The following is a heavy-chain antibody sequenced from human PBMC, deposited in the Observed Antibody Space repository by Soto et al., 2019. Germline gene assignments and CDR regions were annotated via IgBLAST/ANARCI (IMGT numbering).Heavy chain of an antibody. Sequence: QITLKESGPALVQPTQTLTLTCTFSGFSLSTSGVGVGWIRQPPGKALEWLVFIYWDNDKRYSPSLKSRLTITKDTSKNQVVLTMTNMDPVDTATYYCAHRREYRSHWNAGHFDYWGQGTLVTVSS. V-gene: IGHV2-5*02. D-gene: IGHD6-6*01. CDR3: AHRREYRSHWNAGHFDY. CDR1: GFSLSTSGVG. J-gene: IGHJ4*02. CDR2: IYWDNDK.